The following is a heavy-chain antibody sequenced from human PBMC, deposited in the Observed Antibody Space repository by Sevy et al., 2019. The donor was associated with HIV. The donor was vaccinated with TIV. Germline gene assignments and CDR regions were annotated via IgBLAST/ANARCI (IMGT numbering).Heavy chain of an antibody. CDR1: GGPFSSFA. CDR3: ATVGGYSAFEGPYYIDY. D-gene: IGHD5-12*01. V-gene: IGHV1-69*13. J-gene: IGHJ4*02. CDR2: IIPLSTTT. Sequence: ASVKVSCKASGGPFSSFAFSWVRQAPGQGLEWMGGIIPLSTTTNYAQKFQGRVTITADESTSTAYMELSSLTSDDTAFYYCATVGGYSAFEGPYYIDYWGQGTLVTVSS.